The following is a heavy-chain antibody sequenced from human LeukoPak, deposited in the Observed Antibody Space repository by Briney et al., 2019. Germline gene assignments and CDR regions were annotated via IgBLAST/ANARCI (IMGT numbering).Heavy chain of an antibody. CDR2: ISWNSGSI. CDR3: AKDGYSYGPKNFDY. J-gene: IGHJ4*02. D-gene: IGHD5-18*01. V-gene: IGHV3-9*01. CDR1: GFTFDDYA. Sequence: PGRSLRLSCAASGFTFDDYAMHWVRQAPGKGLEWVSGISWNSGSIGYADSLKGRFTISRDNAKNSLYPQMNSLRAEDTALYYCAKDGYSYGPKNFDYWGQGTLVTVSS.